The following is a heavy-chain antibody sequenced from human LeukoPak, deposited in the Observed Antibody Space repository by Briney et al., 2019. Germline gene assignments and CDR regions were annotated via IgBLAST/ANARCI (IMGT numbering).Heavy chain of an antibody. Sequence: SETLSLTCAVYGGSFSGYYWSWIRQPPGKGLEWIGEINHSGSTNYNPSLKSRVTISVYTSKNQFSLKLSSVTAADTAVYYCARGATRYCSSTSCYGTVKYSSRRGSTAYYFDYWGQGTLVTVSS. V-gene: IGHV4-34*01. CDR2: INHSGST. D-gene: IGHD2-2*01. J-gene: IGHJ4*02. CDR1: GGSFSGYY. CDR3: ARGATRYCSSTSCYGTVKYSSRRGSTAYYFDY.